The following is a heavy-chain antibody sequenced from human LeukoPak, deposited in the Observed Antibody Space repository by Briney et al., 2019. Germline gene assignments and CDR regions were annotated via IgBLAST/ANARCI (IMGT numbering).Heavy chain of an antibody. CDR1: AFTFRTYW. V-gene: IGHV3-7*04. J-gene: IGHJ6*02. CDR2: IKQDGSEK. CDR3: ARGSSGYKPYGMDV. Sequence: GGSLRLSCAASAFTFRTYWMSWVRQAPGKGLEWVANIKQDGSEKYYVDSVKGRFTISRDNAKNSLNLQMNSLRAEDTAVYYCARGSSGYKPYGMDVWGQGTTVTVSS. D-gene: IGHD3-22*01.